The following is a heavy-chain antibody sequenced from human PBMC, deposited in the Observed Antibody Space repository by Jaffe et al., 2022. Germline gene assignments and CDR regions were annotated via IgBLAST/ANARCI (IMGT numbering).Heavy chain of an antibody. D-gene: IGHD1-1*01. CDR3: AKYRERYFDY. CDR1: GFTFSTYA. J-gene: IGHJ4*02. Sequence: EVQLLESGGGLVQPGGSLRLSCAASGFTFSTYAMAWVRQAPGKGLEWVSTISGDEVYYADSVRGRFTISRDNSRNTLYLQMNSLSPGDTALYYCAKYRERYFDYWGRGTLVIVSS. V-gene: IGHV3-23*01. CDR2: ISGDEV.